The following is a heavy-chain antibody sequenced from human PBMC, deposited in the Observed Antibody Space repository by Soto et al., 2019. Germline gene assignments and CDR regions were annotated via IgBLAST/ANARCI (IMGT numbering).Heavy chain of an antibody. Sequence: EVQLVESGGGLVQPGGSLRLSCAVSGFTFSSSEMYWVRQAPGKGLEWISYIHPSGQPIFYADSVKGRFTISRDNANNSLFLQMNSLRAEDTAVYYCARRASRWGQGTMGNVYS. V-gene: IGHV3-48*03. D-gene: IGHD1-26*01. CDR2: IHPSGQPI. CDR1: GFTFSSSE. J-gene: IGHJ3*01. CDR3: ARRASR.